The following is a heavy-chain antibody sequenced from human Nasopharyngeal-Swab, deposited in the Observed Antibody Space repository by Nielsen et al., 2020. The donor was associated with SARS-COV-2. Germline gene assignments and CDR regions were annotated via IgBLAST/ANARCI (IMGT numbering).Heavy chain of an antibody. D-gene: IGHD3-9*01. CDR2: INRDGSST. Sequence: GGSLRLSCAASGFTFSSYWMHWVRHATGKGLVWVSRINRDGSSTSYADSVKGRFTISRDNAKNTLYLQMNSLRAEDTAVYYCERGGRGEGGRGDATYYDILTGYYYLYYYYYGMDVWGQGTTVTVSS. J-gene: IGHJ6*02. CDR1: GFTFSSYW. V-gene: IGHV3-74*01. CDR3: ERGGRGEGGRGDATYYDILTGYYYLYYYYYGMDV.